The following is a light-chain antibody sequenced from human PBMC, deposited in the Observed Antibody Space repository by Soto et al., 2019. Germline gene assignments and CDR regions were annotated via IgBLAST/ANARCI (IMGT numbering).Light chain of an antibody. J-gene: IGKJ4*01. CDR2: GAS. CDR3: QQHINWPLT. CDR1: QSVSNN. Sequence: EIVLTQSPGTLSLSPGERATLSCRASQSVSNNYLAWYQQKPGQAPRLLLYGASTRATGFPARFSGSGSGTEFTLTISSLQSEDFAVYYCQQHINWPLTFGGGTKVDIK. V-gene: IGKV3-15*01.